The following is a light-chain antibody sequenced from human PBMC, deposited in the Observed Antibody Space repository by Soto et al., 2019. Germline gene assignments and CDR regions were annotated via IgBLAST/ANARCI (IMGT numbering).Light chain of an antibody. V-gene: IGKV3-11*01. CDR1: QSVGVY. CDR2: DAL. Sequence: EIVLTQSPATLSLSPGERATLSCRASQSVGVYLAWYQQRPGQPPRLLLYDALKRATGIPARFSGSGSETAFTHTISSLEPEDFAVYYCQQRYAWPQLTFGGGTKVEIK. J-gene: IGKJ4*01. CDR3: QQRYAWPQLT.